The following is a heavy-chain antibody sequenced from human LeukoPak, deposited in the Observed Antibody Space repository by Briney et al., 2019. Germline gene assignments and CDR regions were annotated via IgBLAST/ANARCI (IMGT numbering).Heavy chain of an antibody. CDR2: ITPGSSM. Sequence: GGSLRLSCAASGFTFSATSMSWVRQAPGKGLEWVSCITPGSSMFYADSVKGRFTISRDNAKNSVYLQMNSLRVEDTAVYYCARCTGGNCYIGYWGQGTLVTVSS. J-gene: IGHJ4*02. CDR1: GFTFSATS. CDR3: ARCTGGNCYIGY. V-gene: IGHV3-69-1*01. D-gene: IGHD2-8*02.